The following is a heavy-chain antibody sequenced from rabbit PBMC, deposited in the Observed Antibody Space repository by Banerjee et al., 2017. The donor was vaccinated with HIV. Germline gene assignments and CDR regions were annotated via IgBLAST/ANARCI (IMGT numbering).Heavy chain of an antibody. CDR1: GFDFSSNA. Sequence: QAQQVAAGGGPVQPEGSLTLTCKASGFDFSSNAMCWVRQAPGKGPEWIACIYNGDGSTYYASWVNGRFTISKVSSTTVALQMTSLTAADTATYFCARGLAGYVAYHYDYFDLWGPGTLVTVS. D-gene: IGHD6-1*01. CDR2: IYNGDGST. V-gene: IGHV1S47*01. J-gene: IGHJ4*01. CDR3: ARGLAGYVAYHYDYFDL.